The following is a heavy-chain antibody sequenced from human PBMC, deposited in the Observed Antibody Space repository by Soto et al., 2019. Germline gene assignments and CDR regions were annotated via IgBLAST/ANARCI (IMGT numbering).Heavy chain of an antibody. D-gene: IGHD6-19*01. CDR1: GFPFNSFA. V-gene: IGHV3-23*01. J-gene: IGHJ5*02. CDR2: ISGSGGIS. Sequence: LRLSCAASGFPFNSFAMSWVRQAPGRGLEWVSIISGSGGISYYPDSVRGRFTISRDNSKSTLYLQMNGLRDDDTAVYFCATRYSSGWSRYNWFGPWGQGTMVTVYS. CDR3: ATRYSSGWSRYNWFGP.